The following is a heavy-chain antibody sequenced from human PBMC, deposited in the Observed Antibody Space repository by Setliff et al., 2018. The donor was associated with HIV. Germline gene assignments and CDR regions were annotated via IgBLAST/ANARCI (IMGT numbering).Heavy chain of an antibody. J-gene: IGHJ6*02. CDR1: GFTFSSYA. V-gene: IGHV3-33*01. D-gene: IGHD6-13*01. CDR3: ARDCRVGWVFTYGMDV. CDR2: IWFDGSKK. Sequence: PGGSLRLSCAASGFTFSSYAMHWVRQAPGKGLEWVAVIWFDGSKKYYTDSVKCRFTISRDNSKNTLFLQMNSLRPEDTAVYYCARDCRVGWVFTYGMDVWGQGTLVTVSS.